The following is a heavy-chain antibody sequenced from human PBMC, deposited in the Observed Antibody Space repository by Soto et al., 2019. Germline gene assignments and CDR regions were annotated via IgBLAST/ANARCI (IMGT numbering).Heavy chain of an antibody. V-gene: IGHV1-3*04. D-gene: IGHD6-13*01. J-gene: IGHJ4*02. Sequence: QVQLVQSGAEVKKPGASVKVSCRASGYTFTSYAIHWVRQAPGQRLEGMGWINTANDNTKYSQKFPGRVTITRDTSGSIVYTDLSSLRSDDTAVYFCARGSGWSYFDYWGQGARVTVSS. CDR2: INTANDNT. CDR1: GYTFTSYA. CDR3: ARGSGWSYFDY.